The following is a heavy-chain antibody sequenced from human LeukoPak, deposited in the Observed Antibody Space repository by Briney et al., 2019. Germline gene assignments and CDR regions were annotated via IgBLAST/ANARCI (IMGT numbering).Heavy chain of an antibody. D-gene: IGHD1-7*01. V-gene: IGHV4-4*08. Sequence: SETLSLTCTVSGGSISSYYWSWIRQPPGKGLEWIGYIYTSGSTNYNPSLKSRVTISVDTSKNQFSLKLSSVTAADTAVYYCARTWNWNYSNWFDPWGQGTLVTVSS. CDR2: IYTSGST. J-gene: IGHJ5*02. CDR1: GGSISSYY. CDR3: ARTWNWNYSNWFDP.